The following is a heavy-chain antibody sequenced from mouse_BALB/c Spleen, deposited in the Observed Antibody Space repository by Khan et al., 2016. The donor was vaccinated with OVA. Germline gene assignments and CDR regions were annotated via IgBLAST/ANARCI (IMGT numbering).Heavy chain of an antibody. Sequence: VQLQQSGPELVEPGASVKMSCKASGYTFSNYVIHWMKQKPGQGLEWIAYINPYNAGTRYNEKFKGKATLTSDISSTTAYMELNSLTSEDSAVYYCGREESSWDFSFPYWGQGTLVTVSA. J-gene: IGHJ3*01. CDR1: GYTFSNYV. D-gene: IGHD4-1*01. CDR3: GREESSWDFSFPY. CDR2: INPYNAGT. V-gene: IGHV1S136*01.